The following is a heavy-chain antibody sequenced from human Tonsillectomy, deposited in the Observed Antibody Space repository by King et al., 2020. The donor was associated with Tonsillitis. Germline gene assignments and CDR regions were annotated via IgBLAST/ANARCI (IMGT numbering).Heavy chain of an antibody. CDR2: ISYDGSKK. J-gene: IGHJ4*02. CDR1: GFIFSNHG. D-gene: IGHD3-10*01. CDR3: AKEYGWGSYYVGLFDY. V-gene: IGHV3-30*18. Sequence: VQLVESGGGVVQPGRSLRLSCAASGFIFSNHGMHWVRQAPRKGLEWVAIISYDGSKKYYAESVKGRFTISRDNSKNTLYLQMNSLRADDTAVYYCAKEYGWGSYYVGLFDYGGQETVVTVSS.